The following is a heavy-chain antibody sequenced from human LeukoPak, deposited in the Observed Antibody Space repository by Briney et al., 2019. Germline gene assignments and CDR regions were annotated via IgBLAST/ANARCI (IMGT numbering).Heavy chain of an antibody. Sequence: GGSLRLSCAASGFTFSTYAMSWVRQAPGKGLEWVSGISGSGGSTYYADSVKGRFTISRDNSKNTLYLQMKSLRAEDTAVYYCAKDGFDYYDSSGYYCFDYWGQGTLVTVSS. D-gene: IGHD3-22*01. J-gene: IGHJ4*02. CDR3: AKDGFDYYDSSGYYCFDY. V-gene: IGHV3-23*01. CDR1: GFTFSTYA. CDR2: ISGSGGST.